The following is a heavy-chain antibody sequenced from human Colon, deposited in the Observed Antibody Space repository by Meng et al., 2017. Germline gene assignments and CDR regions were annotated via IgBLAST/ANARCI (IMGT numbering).Heavy chain of an antibody. CDR2: INHSGST. Sequence: SETLSLTCTVSGYSISSGYYWVWIRQPPGKGREWIATINHSGSTYYNPSLKSRVTISVDTSQNQFSLKLSSVTAADTAVYYCARYYYNSGDNWFDPWGQGTLVTVSS. CDR3: ARYYYNSGDNWFDP. CDR1: GYSISSGYY. V-gene: IGHV4-38-2*02. D-gene: IGHD3-10*01. J-gene: IGHJ5*02.